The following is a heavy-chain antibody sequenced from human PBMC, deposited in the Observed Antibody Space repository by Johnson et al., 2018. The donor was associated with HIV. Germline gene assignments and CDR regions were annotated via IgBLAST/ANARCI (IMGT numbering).Heavy chain of an antibody. CDR2: INWNGGST. V-gene: IGHV3-20*04. CDR3: ARDGESQQLPLGDAFDV. CDR1: GFTFDDYG. J-gene: IGHJ3*01. Sequence: VQLVESGGGVVRPGGSLRLSCAASGFTFDDYGMSWVRQAPGKGLEWVSGINWNGGSTGYADSVKGRFTISRDNAKNSLYLQMKSLRAEDTAMYYCARDGESQQLPLGDAFDVWGQGTMVIVSS. D-gene: IGHD6-13*01.